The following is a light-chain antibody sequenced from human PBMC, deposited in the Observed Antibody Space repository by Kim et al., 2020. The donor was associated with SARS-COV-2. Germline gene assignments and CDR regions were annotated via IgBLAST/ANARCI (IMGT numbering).Light chain of an antibody. CDR1: QDITSY. V-gene: IGKV1-33*01. J-gene: IGKJ3*01. CDR2: DAT. Sequence: DIQMTQSPSSLSASIGDRVTVTCQASQDITSYLNWYQQKPGEAPKVLIHDATSLQPGVPSRFSGSGSGTHFTLTIRSLQPEDIAIYYCQQYDDLPLTFGPGTKVDIK. CDR3: QQYDDLPLT.